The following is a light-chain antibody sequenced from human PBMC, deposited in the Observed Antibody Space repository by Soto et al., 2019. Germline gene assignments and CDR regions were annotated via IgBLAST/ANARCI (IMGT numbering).Light chain of an antibody. J-gene: IGKJ4*01. CDR2: GAS. CDR3: QQTSSTPPT. Sequence: DIQMTQSPSSLSASVGDRVTITCRASHSIDTSLNWYQQKSGRAPHLLIYGASFLQNGVPSRFSGTGSGMDFTLTISSLQPEDFGTYYCQQTSSTPPTFGGGTKVDIK. V-gene: IGKV1-39*01. CDR1: HSIDTS.